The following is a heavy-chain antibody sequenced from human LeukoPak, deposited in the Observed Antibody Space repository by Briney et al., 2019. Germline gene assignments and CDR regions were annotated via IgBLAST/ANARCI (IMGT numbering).Heavy chain of an antibody. V-gene: IGHV4-4*02. D-gene: IGHD3-10*01. Sequence: PSGTLSLTCAVSGGSISSRNWWSWVRQPPGKGLEWIGEIYHSGSTNYNPSLKTRVTISVDKSKNQFSLKLSSVTAADTAVYYCARFRHYYGSGSPKRGFDYWGQGTLVTVSS. CDR3: ARFRHYYGSGSPKRGFDY. CDR2: IYHSGST. J-gene: IGHJ4*02. CDR1: GGSISSRNW.